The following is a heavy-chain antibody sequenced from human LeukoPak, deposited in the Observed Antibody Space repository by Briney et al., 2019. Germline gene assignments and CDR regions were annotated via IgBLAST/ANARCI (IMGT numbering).Heavy chain of an antibody. J-gene: IGHJ4*02. D-gene: IGHD4-17*01. CDR3: ASVTTPLDY. V-gene: IGHV1-8*02. CDR1: GYTFTGYY. CDR2: MNPNSGNT. Sequence: ASVKVSCKASGYTFTGYYMHWVRQAPGQGLEWMGWMNPNSGNTGYAQKFQGRVTMTRNTSISTAYMELSSLRSEDTAVYYCASVTTPLDYWGQGTLVTVSS.